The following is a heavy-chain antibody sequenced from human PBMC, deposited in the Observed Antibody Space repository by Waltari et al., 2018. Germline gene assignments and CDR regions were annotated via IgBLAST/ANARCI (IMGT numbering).Heavy chain of an antibody. CDR1: GFTFSSYA. J-gene: IGHJ4*02. D-gene: IGHD5-12*01. V-gene: IGHV3-30*01. CDR3: GVATTYYFDY. CDR2: ISYDGSNK. Sequence: QVQLVESGGGVVQPGRSLRLSCAASGFTFSSYAMHWVRQAPGKGLEWVAVISYDGSNKYYADSVKGRFTISRDNSKNTLYLQMNSLRAEDTAVYYCGVATTYYFDYWGQGTLVTVSS.